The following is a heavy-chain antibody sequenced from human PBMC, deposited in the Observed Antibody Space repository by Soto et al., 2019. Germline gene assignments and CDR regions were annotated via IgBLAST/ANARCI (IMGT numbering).Heavy chain of an antibody. V-gene: IGHV4-31*03. CDR3: ARLRIATNNYKWFDP. Sequence: PSETLSLTCSVSGAALNSGNYYWSWIRQVPRKGLEWIGHIYVTGAVDYNPSLRDRITISQDTSEGQFSLNLRLVTAADTAVYYCARLRIATNNYKWFDPWGQGTLVTVSS. J-gene: IGHJ5*02. CDR2: IYVTGAV. D-gene: IGHD2-21*01. CDR1: GAALNSGNYY.